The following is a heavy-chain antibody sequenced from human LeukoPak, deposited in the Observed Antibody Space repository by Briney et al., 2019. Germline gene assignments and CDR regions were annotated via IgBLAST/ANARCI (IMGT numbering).Heavy chain of an antibody. D-gene: IGHD3-3*01. Sequence: SETLSLTCTVSGGSISSYYWSWIRQPAGKGLEWIGRIYTSGSTNYNPSLKSRVTMSVDTSKNQFSLKLSSVTAADTAVYYCARQRASDFWSGWDPRYFDLWGRGTLVTVSS. CDR3: ARQRASDFWSGWDPRYFDL. J-gene: IGHJ2*01. CDR1: GGSISSYY. V-gene: IGHV4-4*07. CDR2: IYTSGST.